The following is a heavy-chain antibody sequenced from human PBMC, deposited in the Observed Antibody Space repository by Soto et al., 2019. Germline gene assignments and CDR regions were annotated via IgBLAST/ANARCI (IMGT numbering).Heavy chain of an antibody. CDR2: IIPILGIA. CDR3: ARRDSDRLSYYGSRNDAFDI. J-gene: IGHJ3*02. D-gene: IGHD3-10*01. V-gene: IGHV1-69*02. Sequence: QVQLVQSGAEVKKPGSSVKVSCKASGGTFSSYTISWVRQAPGQGLEWMGRIIPILGIANYAQKFQGRVTITADKSTSTAYMELSSLRSEDTAVYYCARRDSDRLSYYGSRNDAFDIWGQGTMVTVSS. CDR1: GGTFSSYT.